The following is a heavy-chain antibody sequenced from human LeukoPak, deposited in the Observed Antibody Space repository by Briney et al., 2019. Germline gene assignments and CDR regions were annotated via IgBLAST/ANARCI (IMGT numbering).Heavy chain of an antibody. J-gene: IGHJ5*02. Sequence: SETLSLTCTVSGGSISGYYWSWIRQPPGKGLEWIGEINHSGSTNYNPSLKSRVTISVDTSKNQFSLKLSSVTAADTAVYYCARGDTAMVNWFDPWGQGTLVTVSS. D-gene: IGHD5-18*01. CDR3: ARGDTAMVNWFDP. CDR2: INHSGST. V-gene: IGHV4-34*01. CDR1: GGSISGYY.